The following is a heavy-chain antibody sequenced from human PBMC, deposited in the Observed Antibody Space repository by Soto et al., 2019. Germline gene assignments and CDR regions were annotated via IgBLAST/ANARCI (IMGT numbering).Heavy chain of an antibody. J-gene: IGHJ4*02. D-gene: IGHD3-3*01. Sequence: EVQLLQSGGGLVQPGGSLRLYCEVSGFTFENYAMNWVRRAPGKGLEWVSSISNIGGQTYYADSVKGRFTISRDMSKKTAHLRMNNLRADDTGVYFCAKEMWEWGSDIFGVDISFDHWGQGTPVTVSS. CDR3: AKEMWEWGSDIFGVDISFDH. V-gene: IGHV3-23*01. CDR2: ISNIGGQT. CDR1: GFTFENYA.